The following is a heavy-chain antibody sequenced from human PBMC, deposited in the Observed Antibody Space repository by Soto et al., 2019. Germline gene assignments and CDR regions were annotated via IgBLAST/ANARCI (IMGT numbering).Heavy chain of an antibody. D-gene: IGHD3-22*01. Sequence: SVKVSCKASGGTFSSYAISWVRQAPGQGLEWMGGIIPIFGTANYAQKFQGRVTITADESTSTAYMELSSLRSEDTAVYYCARNIGDSSGYYYDGDAFDIWGQGTMVTVSS. CDR1: GGTFSSYA. J-gene: IGHJ3*02. V-gene: IGHV1-69*13. CDR2: IIPIFGTA. CDR3: ARNIGDSSGYYYDGDAFDI.